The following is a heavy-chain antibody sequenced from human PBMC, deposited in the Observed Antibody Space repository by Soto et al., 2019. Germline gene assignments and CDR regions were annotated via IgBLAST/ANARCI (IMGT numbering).Heavy chain of an antibody. CDR3: ARVRLRQYQLLHDAFDI. CDR1: GVTFSSYS. D-gene: IGHD2-2*01. V-gene: IGHV3-21*01. J-gene: IGHJ3*02. CDR2: ISSSSSYI. Sequence: GGSLRLCCAASGVTFSSYSMNWVRQAPGKGLEWVSSISSSSSYIYYADSVKGRFTISRDNAKNSLYLQMNSLRAEDTAVYYCARVRLRQYQLLHDAFDIWGQGTMVTVSS.